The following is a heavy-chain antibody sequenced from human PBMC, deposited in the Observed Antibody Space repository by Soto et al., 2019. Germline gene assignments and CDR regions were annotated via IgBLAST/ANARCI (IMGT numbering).Heavy chain of an antibody. Sequence: GGSLRLSCAASGFTFISYAMSWVRQAPGKGLEWVSAISGSDGSTYYADSVKGRFTISRDNSKNTLYLQMNSLRAEDTAVYYCAKGQVVPAAHYYYYGMDVWGQGTTVTVSS. D-gene: IGHD2-2*01. V-gene: IGHV3-23*01. CDR2: ISGSDGST. J-gene: IGHJ6*02. CDR3: AKGQVVPAAHYYYYGMDV. CDR1: GFTFISYA.